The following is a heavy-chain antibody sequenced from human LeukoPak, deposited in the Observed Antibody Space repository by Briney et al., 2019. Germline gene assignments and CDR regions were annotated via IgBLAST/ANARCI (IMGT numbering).Heavy chain of an antibody. CDR1: GGSISSSSYY. CDR3: AREGIQLWWAFDI. V-gene: IGHV4-39*07. D-gene: IGHD5-18*01. J-gene: IGHJ3*02. CDR2: IYYSGST. Sequence: SETLSLTCTVSGGSISSSSYYWGWIRQPPGKGLEWIGSIYYSGSTYYNPSLKSRVTISVDTSKNQFSLKLSSVTAADTAVYYCAREGIQLWWAFDIWGQGTMVTVSS.